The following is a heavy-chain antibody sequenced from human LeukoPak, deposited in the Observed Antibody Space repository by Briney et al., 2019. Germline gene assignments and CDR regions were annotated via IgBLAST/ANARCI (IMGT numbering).Heavy chain of an antibody. J-gene: IGHJ4*02. CDR3: ARDGGHYHSENHYDVNY. CDR2: ISGSGDNI. CDR1: GFTFGDYY. D-gene: IGHD3-16*01. V-gene: IGHV3-11*01. Sequence: GGSLRLSCAASGFTFGDYYMSWIRQAPGKGLEWISYISGSGDNIYYAGPVQGRFTISRDNSKNSLFLQLNSLTPEDTAVYYCARDGGHYHSENHYDVNYWGQGTLVTVSS.